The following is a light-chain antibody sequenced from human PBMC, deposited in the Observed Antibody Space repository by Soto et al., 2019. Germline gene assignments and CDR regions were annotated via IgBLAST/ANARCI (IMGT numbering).Light chain of an antibody. CDR2: KAS. CDR3: QQYNSYWT. Sequence: DIEMTQSPSTLSASVGDRVTITRRASQSISIWLAWYQQKPGKAPKLLIYKASSLKSGVPLRFSGSGSGTEFTLTISSLQPDDFATYYCQQYNSYWTFGQGTKVDIK. J-gene: IGKJ1*01. CDR1: QSISIW. V-gene: IGKV1-5*03.